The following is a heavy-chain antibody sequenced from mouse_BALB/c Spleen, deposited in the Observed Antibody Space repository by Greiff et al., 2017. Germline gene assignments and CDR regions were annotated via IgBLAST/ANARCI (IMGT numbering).Heavy chain of an antibody. Sequence: QVQLQQSGPGLVAPSQSLSITCTVSGFSLTSYGVHWVRQPPGKGLEWLGVIWAGGSTNYNSALMSRLSISKDNSKSQVFLKMNSLQTDDTAMYYCARGQSIYYDYDQAWFAYWGQGTLVTVSA. J-gene: IGHJ3*01. V-gene: IGHV2-9*02. CDR2: IWAGGST. CDR1: GFSLTSYG. D-gene: IGHD2-4*01. CDR3: ARGQSIYYDYDQAWFAY.